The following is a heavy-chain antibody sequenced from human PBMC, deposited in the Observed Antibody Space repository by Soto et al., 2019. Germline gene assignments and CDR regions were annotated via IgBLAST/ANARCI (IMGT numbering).Heavy chain of an antibody. CDR2: IYYSGST. CDR3: ARGRGSSWYWEYGD. V-gene: IGHV4-59*01. D-gene: IGHD6-13*01. J-gene: IGHJ4*02. Sequence: SETLSLTCTVSGGSISSYYWSWIRQPPGKGLEWIGYIYYSGSTNYNPSLKSRVTISVDTSKNQFSLKLSSVTAADTAVYYCARGRGSSWYWEYGDCGQGTRVTVTS. CDR1: GGSISSYY.